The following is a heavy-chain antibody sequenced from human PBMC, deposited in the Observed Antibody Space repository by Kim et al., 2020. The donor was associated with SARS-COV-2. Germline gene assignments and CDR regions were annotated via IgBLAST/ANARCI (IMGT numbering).Heavy chain of an antibody. D-gene: IGHD3-9*01. V-gene: IGHV1-18*01. J-gene: IGHJ6*02. CDR2: ISAYNGNT. Sequence: ASVKVSCKASGYTFTSYGISWVRQAPGQGLEWMGWISAYNGNTNYAQKLQGRVTMTTDTSTSTAYMELRSLRSDDTAVYYCARGPHAISYYDILTGYYYYYGMDVWGQGTTVTVSS. CDR1: GYTFTSYG. CDR3: ARGPHAISYYDILTGYYYYYGMDV.